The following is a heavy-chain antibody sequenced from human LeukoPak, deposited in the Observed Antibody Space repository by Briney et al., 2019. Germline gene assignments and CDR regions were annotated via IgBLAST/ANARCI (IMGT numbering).Heavy chain of an antibody. CDR3: ARLAARPNYYMDV. CDR1: GGSFSGYY. J-gene: IGHJ6*03. D-gene: IGHD6-6*01. CDR2: INHSGST. V-gene: IGHV4-34*01. Sequence: PSETLSLTCAVYGGSFSGYYWSWIRQPPGKGLEWIREINHSGSTNYNPSLKSRVTISVDTSKNQFSLKLSSVTAADTAVYHCARLAARPNYYMDVWGKGTTVTVSS.